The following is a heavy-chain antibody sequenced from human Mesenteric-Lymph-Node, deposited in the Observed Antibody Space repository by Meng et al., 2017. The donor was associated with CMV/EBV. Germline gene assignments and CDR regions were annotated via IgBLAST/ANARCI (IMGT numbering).Heavy chain of an antibody. J-gene: IGHJ4*02. Sequence: QGQLPQWGAGLLKPSGTLSVTCAVYGGSFSGYYWNWIRQSPEKGLEWIGEINHSGSTTYNPSFTSRIIISVDTSTNQISLNMSSVTAADTAVYYCARGSSYDILTGYFDYWGQGALVTVSS. V-gene: IGHV4-34*01. CDR2: INHSGST. CDR3: ARGSSYDILTGYFDY. D-gene: IGHD3-9*01. CDR1: GGSFSGYY.